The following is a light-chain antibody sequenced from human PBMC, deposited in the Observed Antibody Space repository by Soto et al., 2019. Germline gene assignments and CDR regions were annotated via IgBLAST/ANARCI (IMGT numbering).Light chain of an antibody. V-gene: IGKV1-33*01. J-gene: IGKJ2*01. Sequence: DIQMTQSPSSLSASVGDRVTITCQASQAINNCLNWYQQTPGKVPKLLIYGASNLETGVPSRFSGSGSGTDFTFTISSLQPEDFATYYCQQYDNLPYTFGQGTKLEIK. CDR2: GAS. CDR1: QAINNC. CDR3: QQYDNLPYT.